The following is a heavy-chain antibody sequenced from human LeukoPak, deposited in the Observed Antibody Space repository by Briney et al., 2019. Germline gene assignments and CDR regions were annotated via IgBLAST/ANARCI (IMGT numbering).Heavy chain of an antibody. J-gene: IGHJ4*02. CDR1: GGSISSGGYY. CDR3: ARCWATLTSEYYFDY. D-gene: IGHD2-15*01. V-gene: IGHV4-31*03. CDR2: IYYSGST. Sequence: SETLSLTCTVSGGSISSGGYYWSWIRQHPGKGLEWIGYIYYSGSTYYNPSLKSRVTISVDTSKNQFSLKLSSVTAADTAVYYCARCWATLTSEYYFDYWGQGTLVTVSS.